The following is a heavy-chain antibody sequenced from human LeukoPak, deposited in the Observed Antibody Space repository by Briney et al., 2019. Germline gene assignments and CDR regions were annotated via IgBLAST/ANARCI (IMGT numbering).Heavy chain of an antibody. D-gene: IGHD3-22*01. Sequence: PGGSLRLSCAASGFTFSSYEMNWVRQAPGKGLEWVSYISSSGSTIYYADSVKGRFTISRDNAKNSLYLQMNSLRAEDTAVYYCAKGHGDASGYYYFDSWGQGTLVTVSS. CDR2: ISSSGSTI. J-gene: IGHJ4*02. V-gene: IGHV3-48*03. CDR3: AKGHGDASGYYYFDS. CDR1: GFTFSSYE.